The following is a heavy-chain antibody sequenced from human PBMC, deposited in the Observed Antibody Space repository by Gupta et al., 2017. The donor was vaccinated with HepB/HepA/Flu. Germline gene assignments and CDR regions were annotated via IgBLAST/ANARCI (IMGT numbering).Heavy chain of an antibody. CDR1: AFSFSDYD. CDR2: ISNSASTI. D-gene: IGHD3-10*01. J-gene: IGHJ6*02. V-gene: IGHV3-48*03. CDR3: ARDKGGAGSAYYFYYGMDV. Sequence: ELQLVESGGGLVQPGGSLRLSCAASAFSFSDYDLNWVRQAPGKGLEGVSYISNSASTIHYADSVKGRFTISRDNARNSVHLQMNNLRVEGTAVYYCARDKGGAGSAYYFYYGMDVWGQGTTVTVSS.